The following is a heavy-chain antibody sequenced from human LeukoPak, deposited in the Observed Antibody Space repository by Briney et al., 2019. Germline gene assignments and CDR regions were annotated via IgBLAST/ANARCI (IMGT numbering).Heavy chain of an antibody. D-gene: IGHD6-13*01. CDR2: ISSSSSYI. Sequence: PGGSLRLSCAASGFSFNRYSMNWVRQAPGKGQEWVSSISSSSSYIDYSDSVKGRFTISRDNAKNSLYLQMNTLRVEDTAIYYCATVGRPSTRLPGLAAAGTSYFFDCWGQGTLVTVSS. CDR1: GFSFNRYS. V-gene: IGHV3-21*01. CDR3: ATVGRPSTRLPGLAAAGTSYFFDC. J-gene: IGHJ4*02.